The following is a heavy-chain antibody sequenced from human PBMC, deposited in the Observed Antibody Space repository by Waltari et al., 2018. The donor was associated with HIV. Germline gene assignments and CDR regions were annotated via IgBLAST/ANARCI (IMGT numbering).Heavy chain of an antibody. Sequence: QVQLQESGPGLVKPSETLSLTCTVSGYSISSGYYWGWIRQPPGKGLEWIGSIYHSGSTYSNPSRKSRVTISVATSKNQFSLKLSSVPAADTAVYYCARASGIQLWFYYYGMDVWGQGTTVTVSS. CDR1: GYSISSGYY. V-gene: IGHV4-38-2*02. CDR2: IYHSGST. J-gene: IGHJ6*02. D-gene: IGHD5-18*01. CDR3: ARASGIQLWFYYYGMDV.